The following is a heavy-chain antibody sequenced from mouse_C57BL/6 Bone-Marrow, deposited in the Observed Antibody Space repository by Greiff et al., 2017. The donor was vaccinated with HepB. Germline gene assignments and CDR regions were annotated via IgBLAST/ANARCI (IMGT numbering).Heavy chain of an antibody. CDR3: ARDHDYGFAY. Sequence: EVQVVESGGGLVKPGGSLKLSCAASGFTFSSYAMSWVRQTPEKRLEWVATISDGGSYTYYPDNVKGRFTISRDNAKNNLYLQMSHLKSEDTAMYYCARDHDYGFAYWGQGTLVTVSA. J-gene: IGHJ3*01. D-gene: IGHD2-4*01. V-gene: IGHV5-4*01. CDR1: GFTFSSYA. CDR2: ISDGGSYT.